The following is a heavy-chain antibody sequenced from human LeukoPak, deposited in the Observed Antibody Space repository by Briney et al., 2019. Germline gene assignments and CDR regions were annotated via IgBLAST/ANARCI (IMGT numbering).Heavy chain of an antibody. V-gene: IGHV4-61*02. CDR2: IYTSGST. CDR1: GGSISSGSYY. D-gene: IGHD1-26*01. Sequence: SETLSLTCTVSGGSISSGSYYWSWIRQPAGKGLEWIRRIYTSGSTNYNPSLKSRVTISVDTSKNQFSLKLSSVTAADTAVYYCARGLLHSGSYGAHFDYWGQGTLVTVSS. J-gene: IGHJ4*02. CDR3: ARGLLHSGSYGAHFDY.